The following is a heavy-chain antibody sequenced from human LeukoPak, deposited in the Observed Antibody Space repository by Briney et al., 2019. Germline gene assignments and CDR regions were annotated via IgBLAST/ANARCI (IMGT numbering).Heavy chain of an antibody. Sequence: SETLSLTCTVSCGSINRYYWSWVRQPPGKGLEWIGYIYYSGSPHYNPSLKSRVTISVETSKKQFSLRLSSLTAADTAVYYCARRLIAVSGTVFDYWGQGTLVTVSS. CDR1: CGSINRYY. J-gene: IGHJ4*02. CDR3: ARRLIAVSGTVFDY. V-gene: IGHV4-59*08. D-gene: IGHD6-19*01. CDR2: IYYSGSP.